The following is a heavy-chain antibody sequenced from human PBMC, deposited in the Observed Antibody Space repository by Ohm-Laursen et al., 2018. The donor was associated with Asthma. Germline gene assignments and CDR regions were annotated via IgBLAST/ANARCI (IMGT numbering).Heavy chain of an antibody. CDR1: GGTFSSYA. CDR3: ARAYCSSTSCYALGYYYGMDV. Sequence: SSVKVSCKASGGTFSSYAISWVRQAPGQGLEWMGGIIPIFGTANYAQKFQGRVTITADESTSTAYMGLSSLRSEDTAVYYCARAYCSSTSCYALGYYYGMDVWGQGTTVTVSS. D-gene: IGHD2-2*01. CDR2: IIPIFGTA. J-gene: IGHJ6*02. V-gene: IGHV1-69*01.